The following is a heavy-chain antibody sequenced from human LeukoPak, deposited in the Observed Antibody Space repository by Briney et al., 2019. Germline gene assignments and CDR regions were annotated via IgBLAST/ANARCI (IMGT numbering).Heavy chain of an antibody. CDR3: ARDLEDSSGTFDY. V-gene: IGHV3-7*01. D-gene: IGHD6-19*01. CDR2: IKRDGSEK. J-gene: IGHJ4*02. CDR1: GFTFSSYW. Sequence: GGSLRLSCAASGFTFSSYWMSWVRQAPGKGLEWVANIKRDGSEKYYVDSVKGRFTISRDNAKNSLYLQMNSLRAEDTAVYYCARDLEDSSGTFDYWGQGTLVTVSS.